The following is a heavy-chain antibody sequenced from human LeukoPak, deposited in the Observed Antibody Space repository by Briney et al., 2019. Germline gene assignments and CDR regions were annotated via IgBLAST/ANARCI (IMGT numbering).Heavy chain of an antibody. CDR1: GFTFSSYG. CDR2: IKQDGSEK. CDR3: ARDLNRDYYYMDV. J-gene: IGHJ6*03. Sequence: GGSLRLSCAASGFTFSSYGMHWVRQAPGKGLEWVANIKQDGSEKYYVDSVKGRFTISRDNAKNSLYLQMNSLRAEDTAVYYCARDLNRDYYYMDVWGKGTTVTVSS. D-gene: IGHD3-10*01. V-gene: IGHV3-7*01.